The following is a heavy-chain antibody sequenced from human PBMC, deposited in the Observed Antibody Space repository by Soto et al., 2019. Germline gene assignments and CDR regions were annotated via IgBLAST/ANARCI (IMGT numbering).Heavy chain of an antibody. V-gene: IGHV5-10-1*01. J-gene: IGHJ6*02. D-gene: IGHD3-10*01. CDR3: SSTCPVTGSALGFYFGMDV. CDR2: IDPRYCDS. Sequence: LTLSCKGAGYTLTTCWFSWVRQMPGKGREWRGRIDPRYCDSNNNPSFQGHVTMSVDRSTTTAYLKWSSLKASDSAIYSCSSTCPVTGSALGFYFGMDVSGQGTTVTVS. CDR1: GYTLTTCW.